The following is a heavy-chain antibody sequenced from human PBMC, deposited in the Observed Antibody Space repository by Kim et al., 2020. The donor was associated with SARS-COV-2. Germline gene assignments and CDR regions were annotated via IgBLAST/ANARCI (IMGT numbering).Heavy chain of an antibody. CDR1: GGSVSNYY. D-gene: IGHD3-16*02. V-gene: IGHV4-4*07. Sequence: SETLSLSCTVSGGSVSNYYWSWIRQPAGKPAGKGLEWIGRIFSSGNTKYSPSFQSRASMSVDTSKNQFSLNLSSVTAADTAVYFCARGGVIDYAWGSYRYSGQAPYYFYYWGQGILVTVSS. CDR3: ARGGVIDYAWGSYRYSGQAPYYFYY. J-gene: IGHJ4*02. CDR2: IFSSGNT.